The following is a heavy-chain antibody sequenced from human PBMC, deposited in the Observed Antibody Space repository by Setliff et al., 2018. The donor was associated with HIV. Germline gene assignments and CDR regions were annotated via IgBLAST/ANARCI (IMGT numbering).Heavy chain of an antibody. CDR2: IGGHGSII. CDR3: ARLFDQ. Sequence: GGSLRLSCAASGLIFSSYEMNWVRQAPGKGLEWISFIGGHGSIIHYADSVKGRFTISRDNAKNSVYLQMHSLRVEDTAVYYCARLFDQWGQGALVTVSS. J-gene: IGHJ4*02. D-gene: IGHD6-25*01. V-gene: IGHV3-48*03. CDR1: GLIFSSYE.